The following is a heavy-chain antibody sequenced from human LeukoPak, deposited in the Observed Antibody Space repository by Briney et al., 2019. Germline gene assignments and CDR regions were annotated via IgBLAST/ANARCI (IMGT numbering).Heavy chain of an antibody. J-gene: IGHJ3*02. CDR3: ASTDCSGGSCYSGPAAFDI. CDR1: GYSFTSYW. V-gene: IGHV5-51*01. D-gene: IGHD2-15*01. CDR2: IYPGDSDT. Sequence: GESLKISCKGSGYSFTSYWIGWVRQMPGKGPEWMGIIYPGDSDTRYSPSFQGQVTISADKSISTAYLQWSSLKASDTAMYYCASTDCSGGSCYSGPAAFDIWGQGTMVTVSS.